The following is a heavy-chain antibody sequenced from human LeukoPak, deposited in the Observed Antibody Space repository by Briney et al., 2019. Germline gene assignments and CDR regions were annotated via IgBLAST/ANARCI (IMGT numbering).Heavy chain of an antibody. D-gene: IGHD2-2*01. CDR2: IIPIFGTA. CDR1: VGTFTSYA. J-gene: IGHJ3*02. Sequence: SVKVSCKASVGTFTSYAISWVRQAPGQGLEWVGGIIPIFGTANYAQKFQGRGTITADEATSTAYMELSSMRCEDRAVYYCARATSNRHAFDIWGQGKMVTVSS. CDR3: ARATSNRHAFDI. V-gene: IGHV1-69*13.